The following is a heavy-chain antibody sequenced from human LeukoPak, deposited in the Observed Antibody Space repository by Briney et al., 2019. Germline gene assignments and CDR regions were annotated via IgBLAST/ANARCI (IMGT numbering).Heavy chain of an antibody. J-gene: IGHJ4*02. V-gene: IGHV4-59*01. D-gene: IGHD6-19*01. CDR2: IYYSGST. CDR3: AREYSSGWYSFGY. CDR1: GGSISSYY. Sequence: SETLSLTCTVSGGSISSYYWSWIRQPPGKGLEWIGYIYYSGSTNYNPSLKSRVTISVETSKNQFSLKLSSVTAADTAVYYCAREYSSGWYSFGYWGQGTLVTVSS.